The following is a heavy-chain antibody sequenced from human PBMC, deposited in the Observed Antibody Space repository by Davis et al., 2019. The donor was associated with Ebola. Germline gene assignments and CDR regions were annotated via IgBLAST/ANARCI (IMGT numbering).Heavy chain of an antibody. D-gene: IGHD4-17*01. CDR2: ISGSGYST. CDR1: GFIFNSYS. Sequence: GESLNTSCAASGFIFNSYSMNWVRQAPGKGLEWVAVISGSGYSTYYADSVKGRFTISSDNSKNTLFLQMNSLRAEDTAVYYCAKALGEDSGDPEVALHYWGQGTLVTVSS. CDR3: AKALGEDSGDPEVALHY. V-gene: IGHV3-23*01. J-gene: IGHJ4*02.